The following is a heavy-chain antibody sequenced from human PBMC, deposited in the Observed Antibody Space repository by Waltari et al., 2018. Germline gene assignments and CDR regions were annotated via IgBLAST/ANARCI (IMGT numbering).Heavy chain of an antibody. D-gene: IGHD2-15*01. CDR3: ARRYCRGGSCYQWFDY. Sequence: EVQLLESGGGLVQPGGSLRLSCTASGFTFNNYAIWVRQAPGRGREGVSESSGGGDITKYADSVKGRFTISRDNSQNTLYLQMNSLRAEDTAVYYCARRYCRGGSCYQWFDYWGQGTLVTVSS. J-gene: IGHJ4*02. V-gene: IGHV3-23*01. CDR1: GFTFNNYA. CDR2: SSGGGDIT.